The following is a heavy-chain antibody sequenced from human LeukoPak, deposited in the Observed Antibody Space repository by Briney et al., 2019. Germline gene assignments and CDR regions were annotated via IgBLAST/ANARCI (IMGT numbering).Heavy chain of an antibody. CDR1: GGSFSGYY. CDR2: IKYDGTEK. V-gene: IGHV3-7*03. CDR3: ARDGVAAGIYFDY. D-gene: IGHD6-13*01. J-gene: IGHJ4*02. Sequence: ETLSLTCAVYGGSFSGYYWSWIRQPPGKGLSWVANIKYDGTEKHYVDSVKGRFTISRDNAKNSLYLQMNSLRAEDTAVYYCARDGVAAGIYFDYWGQGTLVTVSS.